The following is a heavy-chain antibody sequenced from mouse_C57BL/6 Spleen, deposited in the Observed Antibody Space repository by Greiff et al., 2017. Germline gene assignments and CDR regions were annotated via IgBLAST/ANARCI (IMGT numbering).Heavy chain of an antibody. CDR3: ARGRVYYGSSYDYYAMDY. J-gene: IGHJ4*01. CDR1: GYSFTGYY. CDR2: INPSTGGT. D-gene: IGHD1-1*01. V-gene: IGHV1-42*01. Sequence: EVQLQQSGPELVKPGASVKISCKASGYSFTGYYMNWVKQSPEKSLEWIGEINPSTGGTTYNQKFKAKATLTVDKSSSTAYMQLKSLTSEDSAVYYCARGRVYYGSSYDYYAMDYWGQGTSVTVSS.